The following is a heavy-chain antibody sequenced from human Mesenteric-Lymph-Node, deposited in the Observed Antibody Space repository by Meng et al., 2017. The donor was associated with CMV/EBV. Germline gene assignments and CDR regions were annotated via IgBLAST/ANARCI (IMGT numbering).Heavy chain of an antibody. CDR2: IIRIFGTP. Sequence: SVKVSCKASGYTFTSYGISWVRQAPGQGLEWMGGIIRIFGTPNYAQRLQGRVTITTDESTSTAYMELNSLRSEDTAIYYCATNLDSYSPDGFDYWGQGTPVTVSS. CDR3: ATNLDSYSPDGFDY. D-gene: IGHD2-15*01. CDR1: GYTFTSYG. J-gene: IGHJ4*02. V-gene: IGHV1-69*05.